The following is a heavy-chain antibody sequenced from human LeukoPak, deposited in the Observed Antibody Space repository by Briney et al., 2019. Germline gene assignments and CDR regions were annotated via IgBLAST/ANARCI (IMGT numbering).Heavy chain of an antibody. CDR2: ISGSGGST. Sequence: PGGSLRLSCAASGFTFSSYAMSWVRQAPGKGLEWVSAISGSGGSTYYADSVKGRFTISRDNSKNTLYLQMNSLRAEDTAVYYCAKIVRYQPLSPGWNYYYFDYWGQGTLVTVSS. CDR3: AKIVRYQPLSPGWNYYYFDY. D-gene: IGHD2-2*01. CDR1: GFTFSSYA. V-gene: IGHV3-23*01. J-gene: IGHJ4*02.